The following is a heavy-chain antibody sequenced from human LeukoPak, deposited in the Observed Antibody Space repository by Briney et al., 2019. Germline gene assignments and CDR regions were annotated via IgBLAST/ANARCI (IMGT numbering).Heavy chain of an antibody. Sequence: SETLSLTCTVSGGSISSYYWSWIRQPPGKGLEWIGYIYYSGSTNYSPSLKSRVTISVDTSNNQFSLKLSSVTAADTAVYYCATHYYYDSSGPGGYYFDYWGQGTLVTVSS. CDR2: IYYSGST. V-gene: IGHV4-59*01. CDR3: ATHYYYDSSGPGGYYFDY. D-gene: IGHD3-22*01. CDR1: GGSISSYY. J-gene: IGHJ4*02.